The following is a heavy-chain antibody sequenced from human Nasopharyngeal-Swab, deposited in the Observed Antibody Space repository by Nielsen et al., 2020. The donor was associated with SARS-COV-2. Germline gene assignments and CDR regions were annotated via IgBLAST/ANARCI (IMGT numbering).Heavy chain of an antibody. J-gene: IGHJ6*02. CDR2: IYYSGST. CDR3: ARRVARAPRHEGDYYYGMDV. Sequence: RQAPGKGLEWIGSIYYSGSTYYNPSLKSRVTIPVDTSKNQFSLKLSSVTAADTAVYYCARRVARAPRHEGDYYYGMDVWGQGTTVTVSS. V-gene: IGHV4-39*01. D-gene: IGHD3-16*01.